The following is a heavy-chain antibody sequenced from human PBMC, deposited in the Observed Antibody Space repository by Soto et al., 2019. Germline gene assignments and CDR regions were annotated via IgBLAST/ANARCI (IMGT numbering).Heavy chain of an antibody. CDR3: ARGEVGPNGGYLQR. CDR1: GYTFTSYG. V-gene: IGHV1-18*04. CDR2: ISVYSGNT. J-gene: IGHJ1*01. D-gene: IGHD1-26*01. Sequence: ASVKVSCKASGYTFTSYGISWVRQAPGQGLEWMGWISVYSGNTNYAQKLQGRVTMTTDTSTSIAYMELRSLRSDDTAVYYCARGEVGPNGGYLQRWGQGTLVTVYS.